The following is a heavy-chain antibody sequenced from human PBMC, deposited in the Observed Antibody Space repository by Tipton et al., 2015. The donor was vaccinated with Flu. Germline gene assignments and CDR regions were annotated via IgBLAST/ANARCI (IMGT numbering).Heavy chain of an antibody. V-gene: IGHV3-33*01. D-gene: IGHD2-15*01. CDR3: ARDKGGSGPFDY. J-gene: IGHJ4*02. CDR1: GFTFSSYG. CDR2: IWYDGSNK. Sequence: SLRLSCAASGFTFSSYGMHWVRQAPGKGLEWVAVIWYDGSNKYYADSVKGRFTISRDNSKNTLYLQMNSLRAEDTAVYYCARDKGGSGPFDYWGQGTLVTVSS.